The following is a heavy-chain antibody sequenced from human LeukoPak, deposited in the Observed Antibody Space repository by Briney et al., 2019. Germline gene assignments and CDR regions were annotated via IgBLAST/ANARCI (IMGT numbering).Heavy chain of an antibody. CDR1: GFTFSSYG. CDR2: IRYDGSNK. Sequence: PGGSLRLSCAASGFTFSSYGMHWVRQAPGKGLEWVAFIRYDGSNKYYADSVKGRFTISRDNSKNTLYLQMNSLRAEDTAVYYCAKDPYGVVTQPDYWGQGTLVTVSS. J-gene: IGHJ4*02. CDR3: AKDPYGVVTQPDY. D-gene: IGHD3-3*01. V-gene: IGHV3-30*02.